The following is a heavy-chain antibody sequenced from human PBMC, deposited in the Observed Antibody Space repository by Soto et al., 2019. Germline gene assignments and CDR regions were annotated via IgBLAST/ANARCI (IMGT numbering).Heavy chain of an antibody. V-gene: IGHV1-18*01. D-gene: IGHD3-22*01. CDR3: ARGVEYYDSSGYHV. CDR2: ISAYNGNT. Sequence: ASVKVSCKASGYTFTSYGISWVRQAPGQGLEWMGWISAYNGNTNYAQKLQGRVTMTTDTSTSTAYMELRSLRSDDTALYYCARGVEYYDSSGYHVWGQGTLVTVS. CDR1: GYTFTSYG. J-gene: IGHJ4*02.